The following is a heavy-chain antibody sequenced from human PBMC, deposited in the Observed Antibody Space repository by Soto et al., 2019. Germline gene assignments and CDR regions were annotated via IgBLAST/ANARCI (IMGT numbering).Heavy chain of an antibody. J-gene: IGHJ4*02. Sequence: SETLSLTCTVSGGSISSGGYYWSWIRQHPGKGLEWIGYIYYSGSTYHNPSLRSRVSMSIDTSKDQFSLKLKSVTAADTALYFCARQRTSVVTQAYFDVWGPGSLVTVSS. V-gene: IGHV4-39*01. CDR1: GGSISSGGYY. CDR2: IYYSGST. CDR3: ARQRTSVVTQAYFDV. D-gene: IGHD2-21*02.